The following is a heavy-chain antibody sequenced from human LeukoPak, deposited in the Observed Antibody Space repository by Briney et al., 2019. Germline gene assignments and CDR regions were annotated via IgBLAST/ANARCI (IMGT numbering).Heavy chain of an antibody. Sequence: SDTLSLTCTVSGGSISSYYWSWIRQPPGKGLEWIGYIYYSGSTNDNPSLKSRATISIDTSQNQFSLKLSSVTAADTAVYYCARYNGYGFDFWGQGTLVTVSS. CDR1: GGSISSYY. V-gene: IGHV4-59*08. J-gene: IGHJ4*02. D-gene: IGHD5-18*01. CDR3: ARYNGYGFDF. CDR2: IYYSGST.